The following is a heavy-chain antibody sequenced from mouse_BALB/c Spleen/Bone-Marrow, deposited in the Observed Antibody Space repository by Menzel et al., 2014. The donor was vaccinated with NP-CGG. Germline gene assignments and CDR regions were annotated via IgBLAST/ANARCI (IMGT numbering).Heavy chain of an antibody. CDR1: GYSITSGYT. CDR3: ARGGLDFDY. CDR2: IHYSGGA. D-gene: IGHD3-3*01. J-gene: IGHJ2*01. Sequence: EVKLMESGPDLVRPSQSLSLTCTVTGYSITSGYTWHWIRQFPGNKLEWMGDIHYSGGANYNPSLESRISITRDTSKNHFFLQLNSVTTEDTATYYCARGGLDFDYWGQGATLTVSS. V-gene: IGHV3-1*02.